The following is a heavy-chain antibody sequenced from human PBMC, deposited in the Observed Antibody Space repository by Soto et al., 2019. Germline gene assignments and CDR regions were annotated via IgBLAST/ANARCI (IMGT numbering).Heavy chain of an antibody. CDR1: GFTFDNYA. CDR2: ISWNGGNI. CDR3: AKDWGGTTSGNFDL. Sequence: PGGSLRLSCAASGFTFDNYAMHWVRQTPGKGLQWVSGISWNGGNIHYADSVKGRFTISRDNVRNSLYLQMNSLTTDDTAFYYCAKDWGGTTSGNFDLWGQGALVTVSS. V-gene: IGHV3-9*01. J-gene: IGHJ4*02. D-gene: IGHD5-12*01.